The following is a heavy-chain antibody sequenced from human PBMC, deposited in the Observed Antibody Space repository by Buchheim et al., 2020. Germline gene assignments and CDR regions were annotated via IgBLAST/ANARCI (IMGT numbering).Heavy chain of an antibody. J-gene: IGHJ4*02. CDR2: IRSDGTDI. Sequence: QVQLVESGGGVVQPGRSLRLSCVASGFTLSSYGMHWVRQAPGKGLEWVAFIRSDGTDIYYADSVKGRFTISSDNPKHTMYLQMNSLRPEDTAVYYCASIPGYSTGWSYFDDWGQGTL. V-gene: IGHV3-30*02. D-gene: IGHD6-19*01. CDR3: ASIPGYSTGWSYFDD. CDR1: GFTLSSYG.